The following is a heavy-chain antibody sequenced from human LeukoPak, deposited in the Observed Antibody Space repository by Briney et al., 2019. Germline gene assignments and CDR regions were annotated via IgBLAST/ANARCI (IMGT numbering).Heavy chain of an antibody. CDR1: GFTFSSYA. CDR2: ISYDGSNK. V-gene: IGHV3-30-3*01. Sequence: GGSLRLSCAASGFTFSSYAMHWVRQAPGKGLEWVAVISYDGSNKYYADSVKGRFTISRDNSKNTLYLQMNSLRAEDTAVYYCAKDGSSGWYELGRFDYWGLGTLVTVSA. CDR3: AKDGSSGWYELGRFDY. J-gene: IGHJ4*02. D-gene: IGHD6-19*01.